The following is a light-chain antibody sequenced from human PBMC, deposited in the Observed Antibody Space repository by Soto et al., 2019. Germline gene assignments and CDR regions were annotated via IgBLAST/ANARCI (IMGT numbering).Light chain of an antibody. J-gene: IGLJ3*02. CDR1: SSNIGADYD. V-gene: IGLV1-40*01. CDR3: QCYDGGWTLWV. CDR2: GNA. Sequence: QSVLTQPPSVSGAPGQRVTISCTGSSSNIGADYDVHWYQHRPGTAPKLLIYGNANRPSGVPDRFSGSKSGTSASLAITGLQAEDEADYYCQCYDGGWTLWVFGGGTKLTVL.